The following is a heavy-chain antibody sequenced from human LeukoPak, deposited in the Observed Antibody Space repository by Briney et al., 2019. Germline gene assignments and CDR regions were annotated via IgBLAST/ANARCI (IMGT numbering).Heavy chain of an antibody. V-gene: IGHV4-4*02. CDR1: GGSISSYY. Sequence: SETLSLTCTVSGGSISSYYWSWVRQPPGKGLEWIGEIYRSGTTNYKPSLKSRVTISLDKSRNHFSLKLTSVTAADSAVYYCARRSPYSTGWSSYFDYWGQGALVTVSS. CDR2: IYRSGTT. J-gene: IGHJ4*02. CDR3: ARRSPYSTGWSSYFDY. D-gene: IGHD6-19*01.